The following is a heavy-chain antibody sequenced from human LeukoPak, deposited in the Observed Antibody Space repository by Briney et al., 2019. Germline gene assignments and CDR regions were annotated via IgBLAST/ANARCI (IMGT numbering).Heavy chain of an antibody. Sequence: GGPLRLSCAASGFTVSSNYMSWVRQAPGKGLEWVSVIYSGGSTYYADSVKGRFTISRDNSKNTLYLQMNSLRAEDTAVYYCARNGRDQWLASDYWGQGTLVTVPS. CDR3: ARNGRDQWLASDY. J-gene: IGHJ4*02. CDR1: GFTVSSNY. V-gene: IGHV3-53*01. CDR2: IYSGGST. D-gene: IGHD6-19*01.